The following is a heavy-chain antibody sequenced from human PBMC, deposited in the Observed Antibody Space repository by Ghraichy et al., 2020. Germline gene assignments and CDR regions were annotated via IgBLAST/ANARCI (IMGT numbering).Heavy chain of an antibody. D-gene: IGHD3-3*01. Sequence: GGSLRLSCAASGFRFSDYYMAWIRQTPGKGLEWLSYMSCSTSFIAYADSVKGRFTISRDNAQNLVYLQMNSLTAEDTAIYYCARDPTFGAVLYNGLDVWGRGTMVTVYS. V-gene: IGHV3-11*05. CDR2: MSCSTSFI. J-gene: IGHJ6*02. CDR3: ARDPTFGAVLYNGLDV. CDR1: GFRFSDYY.